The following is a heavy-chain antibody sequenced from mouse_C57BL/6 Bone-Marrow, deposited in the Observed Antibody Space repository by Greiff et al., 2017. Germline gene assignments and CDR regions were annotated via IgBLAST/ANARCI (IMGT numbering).Heavy chain of an antibody. CDR3: ARWGYCSPPGSYDV. D-gene: IGHD3-1*01. J-gene: IGHJ1*03. Sequence: QVQLQQPGAELVMPGASVKLSCKASGYTFTSYWMHWVKQRPGQGLEWIGEIDPSDSYTNYNQKFKGKSTLTVDKSSSTAYMQLSSLTSEDSAVYYCARWGYCSPPGSYDVWGTGTTVTVAS. CDR2: IDPSDSYT. CDR1: GYTFTSYW. V-gene: IGHV1-69*01.